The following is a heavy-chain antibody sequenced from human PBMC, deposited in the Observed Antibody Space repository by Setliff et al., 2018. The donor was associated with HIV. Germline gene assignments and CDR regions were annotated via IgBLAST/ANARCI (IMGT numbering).Heavy chain of an antibody. J-gene: IGHJ3*02. CDR1: GGSISSGNYY. V-gene: IGHV4-39*01. D-gene: IGHD3-22*01. CDR2: IYSSGST. CDR3: ARPHSTIYYYVAFDI. Sequence: SETLSLTCTVSGGSISSGNYYWSWIRQPAGKGLEWIGSIYSSGSTYYNPSLKSRVTISVDTSKNQFSLKLSSVTAADTAVYYCARPHSTIYYYVAFDIWGQGTMVTVSS.